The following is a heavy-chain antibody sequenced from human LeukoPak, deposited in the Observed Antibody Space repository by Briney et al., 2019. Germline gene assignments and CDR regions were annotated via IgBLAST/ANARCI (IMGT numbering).Heavy chain of an antibody. CDR1: GFTFSSYG. Sequence: PGGSLRLSCAASGFTFSSYGMHWVRQAPGKGLEWVAVISYDGSNKYYADSVKGRFTISRDNSKNTLYLQMNSLRAEDTAVYYCARSPPGVVATIRNDYWGQGTLVTVSS. CDR3: ARSPPGVVATIRNDY. V-gene: IGHV3-30*03. CDR2: ISYDGSNK. D-gene: IGHD5-12*01. J-gene: IGHJ4*02.